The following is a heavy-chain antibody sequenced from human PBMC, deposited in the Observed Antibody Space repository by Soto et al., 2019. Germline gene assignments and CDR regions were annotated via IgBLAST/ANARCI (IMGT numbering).Heavy chain of an antibody. D-gene: IGHD3-10*01. CDR1: GFPFTTYG. CDR2: ISYDGSNT. CDR3: VGGQYYFDY. J-gene: IGHJ4*02. Sequence: QVQLVESGGGVVQPGKSLRLSCAASGFPFTTYGMHWVREGPAKGLEWVAVISYDGSNTYYADSVKGRFTISRDNSKNTLYLQMNSLRPEDTALYYCVGGQYYFDYRGQGTLATVSS. V-gene: IGHV3-30*03.